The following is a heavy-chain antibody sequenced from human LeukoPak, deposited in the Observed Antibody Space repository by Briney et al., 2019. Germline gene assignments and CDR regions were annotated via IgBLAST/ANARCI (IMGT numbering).Heavy chain of an antibody. Sequence: PGGSLRLSCAASGFTFRRYWMFWVRQAPGKGLVWVSRINTDGSSISYADSVKGRFTISRDNAKNTLYLRMTSLRVEDTAVYFCVRDDSGTYFDYWGQGTLVTVSS. CDR1: GFTFRRYW. D-gene: IGHD1-26*01. J-gene: IGHJ4*02. CDR3: VRDDSGTYFDY. V-gene: IGHV3-74*01. CDR2: INTDGSSI.